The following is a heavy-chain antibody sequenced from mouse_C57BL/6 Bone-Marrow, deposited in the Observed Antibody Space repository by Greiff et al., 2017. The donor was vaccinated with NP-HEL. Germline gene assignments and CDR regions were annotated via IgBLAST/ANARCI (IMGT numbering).Heavy chain of an antibody. D-gene: IGHD2-3*01. CDR2: ISSGSSTI. Sequence: EVKVVESGGGLVKPGGSLKLSCAASGFTFSDYGMHWVRQAPEKGLEWVAYISSGSSTIYYADTVKGRFTISRDNAKNTLFLQMTSLRSEDTAMYYCASFYESWFAYWGQGTLVTVSA. V-gene: IGHV5-17*01. CDR1: GFTFSDYG. CDR3: ASFYESWFAY. J-gene: IGHJ3*01.